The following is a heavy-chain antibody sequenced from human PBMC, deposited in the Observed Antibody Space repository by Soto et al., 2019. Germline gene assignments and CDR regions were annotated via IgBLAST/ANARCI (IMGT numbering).Heavy chain of an antibody. Sequence: QVQLVQSGAEVKKPGASVKVSCKASGYTFTNYGLSWVRQAPGQGLEWMGWISAYNGDTQKFQGRVTVTTDTSTSTAYMELRSLRSDDTAVYYCARVGSYFFGFDYWGQGTLVTVSS. CDR3: ARVGSYFFGFDY. D-gene: IGHD1-26*01. CDR1: GYTFTNYG. CDR2: ISAYNGDT. V-gene: IGHV1-18*01. J-gene: IGHJ4*02.